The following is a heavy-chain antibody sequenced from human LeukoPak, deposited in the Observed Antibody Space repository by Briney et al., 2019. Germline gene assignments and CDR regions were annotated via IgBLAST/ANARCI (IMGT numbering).Heavy chain of an antibody. V-gene: IGHV1-18*01. CDR3: ARDGGDGSGYYYYDY. Sequence: GASVKVSCKASGYTFTSYSISWVRQAPGQGLEWMGWISAYNGNTIYAQKVKGRVTMTTDTSTSTAYMELSSLKSEDTAVYYCARDGGDGSGYYYYDYWGQGTLVTVSS. CDR2: ISAYNGNT. J-gene: IGHJ4*02. CDR1: GYTFTSYS. D-gene: IGHD3-22*01.